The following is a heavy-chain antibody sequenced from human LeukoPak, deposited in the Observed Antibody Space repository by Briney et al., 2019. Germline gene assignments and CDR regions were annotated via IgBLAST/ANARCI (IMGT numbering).Heavy chain of an antibody. V-gene: IGHV1-2*02. Sequence: ASVKVSCKASGYTFTVYYMHWVRQAPGKGLEWMGWFNPNSGDTNYAQEFQGRVTMTRDTSIRTVYMELSRLRSDDTAVYYCARHFNLKGFDSWGQGTLITVSS. D-gene: IGHD3-9*01. CDR3: ARHFNLKGFDS. CDR2: FNPNSGDT. CDR1: GYTFTVYY. J-gene: IGHJ4*02.